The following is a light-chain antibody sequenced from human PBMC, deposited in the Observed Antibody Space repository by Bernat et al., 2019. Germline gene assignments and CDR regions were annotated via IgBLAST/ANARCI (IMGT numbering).Light chain of an antibody. CDR3: QQSDSIPWT. CDR1: QTISAY. J-gene: IGKJ1*01. CDR2: AAY. Sequence: DIQMTQSPSSLSASVGDRVTITCRASQTISAYLNWYQQKPGKTPHLLIYAAYTLQTGVPSRFSGSGAGTTVTLTIDSLQPEDFATYYCQQSDSIPWTFGQGTRVDIK. V-gene: IGKV1-39*01.